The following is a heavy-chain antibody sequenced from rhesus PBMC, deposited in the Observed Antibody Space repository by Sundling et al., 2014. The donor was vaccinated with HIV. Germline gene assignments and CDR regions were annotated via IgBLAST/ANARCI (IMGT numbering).Heavy chain of an antibody. J-gene: IGHJ6*01. V-gene: IGHV3S42*01. CDR3: APGRYEDDSS. D-gene: IGHD3-9*01. CDR1: GFTFSSYG. CDR2: INSGGVIT. Sequence: EVQLVETGGGLVQPGGSLKLSCAASGFTFSSYGMSWVRQAPGKGLEWVSTINSGGVITYYADSVKGRFTISRDNSKNTLSLQMNSLRTEDTAVYYCAPGRYEDDSSWGQGVVVTVSS.